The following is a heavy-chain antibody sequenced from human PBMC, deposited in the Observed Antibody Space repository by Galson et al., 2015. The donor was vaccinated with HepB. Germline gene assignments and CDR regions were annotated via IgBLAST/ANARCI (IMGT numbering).Heavy chain of an antibody. CDR1: GFTFSSYG. CDR3: AGYYGMDV. CDR2: ISYDGSNK. Sequence: SLRLSCAASGFTFSSYGMHWVRQAPGKGLEWVAVISYDGSNKYYADSVKGRFTISRDNSKNTLYLQMNSLRAEDTAVYYCAGYYGMDVWGQGTTVTVSS. V-gene: IGHV3-30*03. J-gene: IGHJ6*02.